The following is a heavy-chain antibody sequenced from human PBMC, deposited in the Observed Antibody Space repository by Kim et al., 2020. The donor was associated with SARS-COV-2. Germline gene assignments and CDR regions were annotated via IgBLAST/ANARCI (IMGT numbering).Heavy chain of an antibody. CDR2: IKQDGSVK. CDR1: GFTFSTYW. CDR3: TGGGYNGY. J-gene: IGHJ4*02. V-gene: IGHV3-7*01. Sequence: GGSLRLSCAASGFTFSTYWMTWVRQAPGKGREWVANIKQDGSVKYYVDSVKGRFTISRDNSKRSPYLEMTSLRADDTAMYYCTGGGYNGYWGQGTLVTVS. D-gene: IGHD1-26*01.